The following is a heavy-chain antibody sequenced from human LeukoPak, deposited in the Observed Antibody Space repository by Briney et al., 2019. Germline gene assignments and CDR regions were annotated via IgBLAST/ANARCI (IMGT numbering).Heavy chain of an antibody. V-gene: IGHV4-39*07. CDR1: GGSISSSGCY. CDR3: ARQHSYGDYYFDY. J-gene: IGHJ4*02. Sequence: SETLSLTCTVSGGSISSSGCYWGWIRQPPGKGLEWIGNIYYSGSTYYNPSLKSRVTISVDTSKTQFSLKLTSVTAADTAVYYCARQHSYGDYYFDYWGQGTLVTVPS. CDR2: IYYSGST. D-gene: IGHD4-17*01.